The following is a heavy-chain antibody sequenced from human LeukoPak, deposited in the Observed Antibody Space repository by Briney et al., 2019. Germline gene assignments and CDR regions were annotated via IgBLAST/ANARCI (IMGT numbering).Heavy chain of an antibody. CDR1: GGTFSSYA. CDR2: ITPIFGTA. CDR3: ARDPVVAATSDYYYYGMDV. J-gene: IGHJ6*02. D-gene: IGHD2-15*01. V-gene: IGHV1-69*01. Sequence: SVKVSCKASGGTFSSYAISWVRQAPGQGLEWMGGITPIFGTANYAQKFQGRVTITADESTSTAYMELSSLRSEDTAVYYCARDPVVAATSDYYYYGMDVWGQGTTVTVSS.